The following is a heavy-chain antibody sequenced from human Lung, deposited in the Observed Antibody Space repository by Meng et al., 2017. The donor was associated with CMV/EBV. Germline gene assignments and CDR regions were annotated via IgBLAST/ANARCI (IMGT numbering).Heavy chain of an antibody. D-gene: IGHD1-26*01. J-gene: IGHJ4*01. V-gene: IGHV3-48*04. CDR1: GFTFSSYT. CDR3: ARGGGSYSGDY. Sequence: GESLKISCAASGFTFSSYTMNWVRQAPGKGLEWVSYISSSSSTIYYADSVKGRFTISRDNAKNSLYLQMNSLRAEDTAVYYCARGGGSYSGDYWGHGTLVTVSS. CDR2: ISSSSSTI.